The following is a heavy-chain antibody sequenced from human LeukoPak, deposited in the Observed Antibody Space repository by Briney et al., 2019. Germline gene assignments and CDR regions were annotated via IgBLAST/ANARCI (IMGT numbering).Heavy chain of an antibody. CDR2: ISSSGSTI. J-gene: IGHJ4*02. CDR3: ARDRGYGDFEFDY. D-gene: IGHD4-17*01. Sequence: GGSLRLSCAASGFTFSSYEMNWVRQAPGKGLEWVSYISSSGSTIYYADSAKGRFTISRDNAKNSLYLQMNSLRAEDTAVYYCARDRGYGDFEFDYWGQGTLVTVSS. V-gene: IGHV3-48*03. CDR1: GFTFSSYE.